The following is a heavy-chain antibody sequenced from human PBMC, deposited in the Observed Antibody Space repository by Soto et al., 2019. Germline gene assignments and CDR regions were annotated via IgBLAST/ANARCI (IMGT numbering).Heavy chain of an antibody. CDR2: ISYDGSNK. J-gene: IGHJ6*02. Sequence: GGSLRLSCAASGFTFSSYAMHWVRQAPGKGLEWVAVISYDGSNKYYADSVKGRFTISRDNSKNTLYLQMNSLRAEDTAVYYCARDHRVVLMVYAYYYYYGMDVWGQGTTVTVSS. CDR1: GFTFSSYA. CDR3: ARDHRVVLMVYAYYYYYGMDV. D-gene: IGHD2-8*01. V-gene: IGHV3-30-3*01.